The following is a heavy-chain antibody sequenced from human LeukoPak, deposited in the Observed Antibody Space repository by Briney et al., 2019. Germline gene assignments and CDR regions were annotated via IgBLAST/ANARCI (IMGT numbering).Heavy chain of an antibody. V-gene: IGHV3-53*01. Sequence: GGSLRLSCAASGFTVSSNYMSWVRQAPGKGLEWVSVIYSGGSTYYADSVKGRFTISRDNSKNTLYLQMNSLRAEDTAVYYCARDGRSGGSPDAFDIWGQGTMVTVSS. CDR3: ARDGRSGGSPDAFDI. CDR2: IYSGGST. CDR1: GFTVSSNY. D-gene: IGHD2-15*01. J-gene: IGHJ3*02.